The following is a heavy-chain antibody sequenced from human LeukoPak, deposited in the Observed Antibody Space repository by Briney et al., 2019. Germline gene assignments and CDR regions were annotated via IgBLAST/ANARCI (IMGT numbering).Heavy chain of an antibody. D-gene: IGHD3-16*02. J-gene: IGHJ4*02. V-gene: IGHV1-18*01. CDR2: ISAYNGHT. CDR3: ARGGPYYVWGSYRPIDY. Sequence: ASVKVSCKASGYTFTTYGISWVRQAPGQGLEWMGWISAYNGHTNYAQNLQGRVTMTTDTSTSTAYMELRSLRSDDTAVYYCARGGPYYVWGSYRPIDYWGQGTLVTVSS. CDR1: GYTFTTYG.